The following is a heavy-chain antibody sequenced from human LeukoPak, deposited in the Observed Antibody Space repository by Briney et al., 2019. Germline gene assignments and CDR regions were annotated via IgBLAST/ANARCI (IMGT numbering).Heavy chain of an antibody. J-gene: IGHJ4*02. CDR2: IYSGGTT. CDR1: GLTVSSNH. D-gene: IGHD3-22*01. Sequence: PGGSLRLSCAASGLTVSSNHMNWVRQSPGKGLEWVSLIYSGGTTYYADSVKGRFTISRDNSKNTVYLQMNSLRAEDTAVYYCARDQGYYDRSGYYPWYFDYWGQGTLVTVSS. CDR3: ARDQGYYDRSGYYPWYFDY. V-gene: IGHV3-66*01.